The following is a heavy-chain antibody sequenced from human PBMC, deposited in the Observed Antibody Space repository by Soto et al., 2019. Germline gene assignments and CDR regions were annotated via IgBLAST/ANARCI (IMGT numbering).Heavy chain of an antibody. CDR1: GFTFSSYW. D-gene: IGHD4-17*01. V-gene: IGHV3-7*03. J-gene: IGHJ5*02. Sequence: GGSLRLSCAASGFTFSSYWMSWVRQAPGKGLEWVANIKQDGSEKYYVDSVKGRFTISRDNAKNSLYLQMNSLRAADTAVYYCARVAILASKFYGDYVGNWFDPWGQGTLVTVSS. CDR2: IKQDGSEK. CDR3: ARVAILASKFYGDYVGNWFDP.